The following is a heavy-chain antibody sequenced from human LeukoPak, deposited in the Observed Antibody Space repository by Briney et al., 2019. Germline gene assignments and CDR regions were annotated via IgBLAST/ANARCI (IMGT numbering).Heavy chain of an antibody. V-gene: IGHV3-74*01. CDR3: ARDGGGSSGYYWGLGY. CDR1: GFTFSTYT. J-gene: IGHJ4*02. Sequence: GGSLRLSCAASGFTFSTYTIHWVRQVPGKGLMWVSRINNDGRDTTYADSVKGRFTISRDNAKDTLYLQMNSLRAEDTAVYYCARDGGGSSGYYWGLGYWGQGTLVTVSS. D-gene: IGHD3-22*01. CDR2: INNDGRDT.